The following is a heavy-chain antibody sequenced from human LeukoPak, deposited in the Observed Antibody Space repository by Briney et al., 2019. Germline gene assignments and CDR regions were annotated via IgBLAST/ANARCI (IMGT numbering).Heavy chain of an antibody. CDR2: IRYDGGHT. CDR1: GFIFSSYG. Sequence: GGSLRLSCVASGFIFSSYGMHWVRQAPGKGLEWVTFIRYDGGHTYYADSVKGRFTISRDNSKNTVYLQMNSLRVEDTAVYYCAKGQNDFWNAPTGYWGQGTLVTVSP. D-gene: IGHD3-3*01. J-gene: IGHJ4*02. CDR3: AKGQNDFWNAPTGY. V-gene: IGHV3-30*02.